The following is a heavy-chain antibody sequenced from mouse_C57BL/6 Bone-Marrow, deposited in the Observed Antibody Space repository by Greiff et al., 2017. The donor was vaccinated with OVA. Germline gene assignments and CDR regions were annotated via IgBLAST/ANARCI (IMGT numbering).Heavy chain of an antibody. J-gene: IGHJ2*01. CDR1: GFTFSNYW. CDR2: IRLKSDNYAT. D-gene: IGHD1-1*01. V-gene: IGHV6-3*01. CDR3: TGQDYGSSLDY. Sequence: EVKLVESGGGLVQPGGSMKLSCVASGFTFSNYWMNWVRQSPEKGLEWVAQIRLKSDNYATHYAESVKGRFTISRDDSKSRVYLQMNNLRAEDTGIYYCTGQDYGSSLDYWGQGTTLTVSS.